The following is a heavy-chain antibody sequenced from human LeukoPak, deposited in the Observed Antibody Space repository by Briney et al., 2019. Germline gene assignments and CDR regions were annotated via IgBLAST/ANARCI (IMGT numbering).Heavy chain of an antibody. V-gene: IGHV4-34*01. D-gene: IGHD6-6*01. CDR2: INHSGST. CDR1: GGSSSGYY. CDR3: ARRPIAARLSRSYYYMDV. J-gene: IGHJ6*03. Sequence: PSETLSLTCAVYGGSSSGYYWSWIRQPPGKGLEWIGEINHSGSTNYNPSLKSRVTISVDTSKNQFSLKLSSVTAADTAVYYCARRPIAARLSRSYYYMDVSSKGTTVTVSS.